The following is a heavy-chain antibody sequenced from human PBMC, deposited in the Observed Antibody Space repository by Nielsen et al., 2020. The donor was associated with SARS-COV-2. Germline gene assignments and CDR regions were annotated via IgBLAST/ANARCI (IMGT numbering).Heavy chain of an antibody. CDR1: GFTFSSYP. CDR3: ARDGSGWYISY. CDR2: ISYDGSNK. J-gene: IGHJ4*02. V-gene: IGHV3-30-3*01. Sequence: GESLKISCAASGFTFSSYPVHWVRQAPGKGLEWVAFISYDGSNKDYADSVKGRFTISRDNAKNTVYLHMSNLRAEDTAVYYCARDGSGWYISYWGQGTLVTVSS. D-gene: IGHD6-19*01.